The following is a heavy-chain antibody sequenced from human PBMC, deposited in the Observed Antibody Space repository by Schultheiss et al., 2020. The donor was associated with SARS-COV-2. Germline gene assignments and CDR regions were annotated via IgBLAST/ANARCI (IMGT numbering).Heavy chain of an antibody. CDR1: GGSISSTSYY. J-gene: IGHJ6*02. CDR3: AREDTGYFDWLYAEGYYYYGMDV. V-gene: IGHV4-39*07. CDR2: INHSGST. D-gene: IGHD3-9*01. Sequence: SETLSLTCSVSGGSISSTSYYWTWIRQPPGKGLEWIGEINHSGSTNYNPSLKSRVTISVDTSKNQFSLKLSSVTAADTAVYYCAREDTGYFDWLYAEGYYYYGMDVWGQGTTVTVSS.